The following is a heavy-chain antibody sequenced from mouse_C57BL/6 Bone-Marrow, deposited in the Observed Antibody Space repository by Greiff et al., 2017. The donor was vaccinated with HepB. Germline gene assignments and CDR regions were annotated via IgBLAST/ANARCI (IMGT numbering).Heavy chain of an antibody. CDR1: GYTFTDYY. CDR3: ARRIYYGNYNFDY. CDR2: INPYNGGT. J-gene: IGHJ2*01. V-gene: IGHV1-19*01. D-gene: IGHD2-1*01. Sequence: VQLQQSGPVLVKPGASVKMSCKASGYTFTDYYMNWVKQSHGKSLEWIGVINPYNGGTSYNQKFKGKATLTVDKSSSTAYMELNSLTSEDSAVYYCARRIYYGNYNFDYWGQGTTLTVSS.